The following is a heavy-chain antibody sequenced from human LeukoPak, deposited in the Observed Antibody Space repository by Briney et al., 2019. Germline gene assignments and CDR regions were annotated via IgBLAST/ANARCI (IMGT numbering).Heavy chain of an antibody. CDR1: GYSISSGYY. V-gene: IGHV4-38-2*02. D-gene: IGHD6-25*01. J-gene: IGHJ5*02. CDR2: IYHSGST. Sequence: SETLSLTCAVSGYSISSGYYWGWIRQPPGKGLEWIGSIYHSGSTYYNPSLKSRVTISVDTSKTQFSLKLSSVTAADTAVYYCAGDQGYSSEGGVDPWGQGTLVTVSS. CDR3: AGDQGYSSEGGVDP.